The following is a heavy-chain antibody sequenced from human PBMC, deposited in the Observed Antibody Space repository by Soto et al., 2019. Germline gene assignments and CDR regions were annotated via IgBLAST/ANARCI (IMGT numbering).Heavy chain of an antibody. V-gene: IGHV1-18*01. CDR3: ARDRRYYGSGSYSIDY. CDR1: GYTFTSYG. Sequence: QVQLVQSGAEVKKPGASVKVSCKASGYTFTSYGISWVRQAPGQGLEWMGWISAYNGNTNYAQKLQGRVTMTTDTSTSTAYMELRSLISDDTAVYYCARDRRYYGSGSYSIDYWGQGTLVTVSS. CDR2: ISAYNGNT. J-gene: IGHJ4*02. D-gene: IGHD3-10*01.